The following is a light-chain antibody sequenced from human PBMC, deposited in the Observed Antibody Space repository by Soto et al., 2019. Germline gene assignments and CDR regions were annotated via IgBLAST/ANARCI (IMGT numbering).Light chain of an antibody. CDR2: EVN. CDR3: SSYTSSSTFV. CDR1: SSDIGAYNY. J-gene: IGLJ1*01. Sequence: QSVLTQPASVSGSPGQSITISCTGTSSDIGAYNYVSWSQQHPGKAPQLMIYEVNNRPSGVSNRFSGSKSGNTASLTISGLQAEDEADYYCSSYTSSSTFVFGTGTKVTVL. V-gene: IGLV2-14*01.